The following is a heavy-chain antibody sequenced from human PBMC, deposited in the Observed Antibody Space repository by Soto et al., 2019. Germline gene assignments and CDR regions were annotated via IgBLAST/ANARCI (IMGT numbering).Heavy chain of an antibody. J-gene: IGHJ5*02. V-gene: IGHV4-39*01. CDR3: ARYYYGSGSYLNWFDP. CDR2: IYYSGST. Sequence: PSETLSLTCTVSGGSISSSSYYWGWIRQPPGKGLEWIGSIYYSGSTYYNPSLKSRVTISVDTSKNQFSLKLSSVTAADTAVYYCARYYYGSGSYLNWFDPSVQGTLVTLS. CDR1: GGSISSSSYY. D-gene: IGHD3-10*01.